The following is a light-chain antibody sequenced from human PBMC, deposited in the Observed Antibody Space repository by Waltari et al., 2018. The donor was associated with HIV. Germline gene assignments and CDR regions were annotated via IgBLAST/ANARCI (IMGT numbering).Light chain of an antibody. Sequence: QSVLTQPPSASGTPGQRVIISCSGNRSNIGSNTVNWYQQFSGAAPTLLLYSNTPRHSAVPDRFSGSNSGPAASLAISGLKSEDEADYHCATWEDALSGPVFGAGTKLTV. CDR2: SNT. CDR3: ATWEDALSGPV. J-gene: IGLJ3*02. CDR1: RSNIGSNT. V-gene: IGLV1-44*01.